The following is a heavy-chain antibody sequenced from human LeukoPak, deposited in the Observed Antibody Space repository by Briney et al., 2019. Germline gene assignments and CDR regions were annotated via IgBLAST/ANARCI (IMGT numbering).Heavy chain of an antibody. D-gene: IGHD6-13*01. J-gene: IGHJ6*03. CDR3: ARDKERIAAAGTDLNYYYYYYMDV. V-gene: IGHV1-69*13. Sequence: ASVKVSCKASGGTFSSYAISWVRQAPGQGLEWMGGIVPIFGTANYAQKFQGRVTITADESTSTAYMELSSLRSEDTAVYYCARDKERIAAAGTDLNYYYYYYMDVWGKGTTVTISS. CDR1: GGTFSSYA. CDR2: IVPIFGTA.